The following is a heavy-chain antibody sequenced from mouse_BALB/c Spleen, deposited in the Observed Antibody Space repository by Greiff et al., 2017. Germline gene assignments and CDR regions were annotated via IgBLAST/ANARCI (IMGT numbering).Heavy chain of an antibody. CDR1: GYTFTSYW. CDR3: TRTGS. D-gene: IGHD1-2*01. Sequence: QVQLQQSGAELVRPGASVKLSCKASGYTFTSYWINWVKQRPGQGLEWIGNIYPSDSYTNYNQKFKDKATLTVDKSSSTAYMQLSSPTSEDSAVYYCTRTGSWGQGTLVTVSA. V-gene: IGHV1-69*02. CDR2: IYPSDSYT. J-gene: IGHJ3*01.